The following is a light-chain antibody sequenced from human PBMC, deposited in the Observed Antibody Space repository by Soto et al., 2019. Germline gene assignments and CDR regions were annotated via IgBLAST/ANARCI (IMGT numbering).Light chain of an antibody. V-gene: IGKV3-15*01. CDR1: QSVITN. CDR2: GAS. Sequence: EILRTQSPATLSLSPGERATLSCRASQSVITNLAWYQQKPGQAPRLLIYGASTRAAIIPARFSGSGSGTEFTLTISSLEPEDFEVYYCQQRSSWPPTFGQGTRLEIK. CDR3: QQRSSWPPT. J-gene: IGKJ5*01.